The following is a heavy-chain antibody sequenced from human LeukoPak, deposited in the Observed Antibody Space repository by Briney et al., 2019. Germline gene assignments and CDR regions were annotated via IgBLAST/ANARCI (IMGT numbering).Heavy chain of an antibody. CDR2: INPNSGGT. CDR1: GYTFTGYY. CDR3: ARPIYDFWSGYYVDY. J-gene: IGHJ4*02. Sequence: ASVKVSCKASGYTFTGYYMHWVRQAPGQGLEWMGWINPNSGGTNYAQRFQGRVTMTRDTSISTAYMELSRLRSDDTAVYYCARPIYDFWSGYYVDYWGQGALVTVSS. D-gene: IGHD3-3*01. V-gene: IGHV1-2*02.